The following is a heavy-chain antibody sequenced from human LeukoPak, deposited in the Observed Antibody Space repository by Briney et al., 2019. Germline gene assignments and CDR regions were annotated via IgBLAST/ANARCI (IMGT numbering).Heavy chain of an antibody. D-gene: IGHD5-12*01. CDR2: IYYSGST. Sequence: SETLSLTCTASGGSISSYSWSWIRQPPGKGLEWIGSIYYSGSTNYNPSLKSRVTMSVDTSKNQFSLKLSSVTAADTAVYYCARHGGESIVAMILHAFDIWGQGTMVTVSS. CDR1: GGSISSYS. J-gene: IGHJ3*02. V-gene: IGHV4-59*08. CDR3: ARHGGESIVAMILHAFDI.